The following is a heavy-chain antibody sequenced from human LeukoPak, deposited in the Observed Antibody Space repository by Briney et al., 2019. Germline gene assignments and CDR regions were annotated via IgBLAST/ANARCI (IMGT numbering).Heavy chain of an antibody. D-gene: IGHD3-10*01. CDR3: ARDATMVRGVMYNWFDP. V-gene: IGHV1-2*02. J-gene: IGHJ5*02. CDR2: INPNSGGT. Sequence: ASVKVSCKASGYTFTGYYMHWVRQAPGQGLEWMGWINPNSGGTNYAQKFQGRVTMTRDTSISTAYMELSRLRSDDTAVYYCARDATMVRGVMYNWFDPWGQGTLVTVSS. CDR1: GYTFTGYY.